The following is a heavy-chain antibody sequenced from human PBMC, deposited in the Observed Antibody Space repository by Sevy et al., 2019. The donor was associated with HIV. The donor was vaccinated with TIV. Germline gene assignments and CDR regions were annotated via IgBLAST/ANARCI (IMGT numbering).Heavy chain of an antibody. CDR1: GFTFSSYE. D-gene: IGHD3-10*01. CDR3: AGPYGSGSYYSWYYFDY. V-gene: IGHV3-48*03. CDR2: ISSSGSTI. J-gene: IGHJ4*02. Sequence: WGSLRLSCAASGFTFSSYEMNWVRQAPGKGLEWVSYISSSGSTIYYADSVKGRFTISRDNAKNSLYLQMNSLRAEDTAVYYCAGPYGSGSYYSWYYFDYWGQGTLVTVSS.